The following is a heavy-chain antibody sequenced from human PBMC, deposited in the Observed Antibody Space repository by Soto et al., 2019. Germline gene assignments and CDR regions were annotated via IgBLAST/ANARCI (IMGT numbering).Heavy chain of an antibody. CDR3: ARCLVDYQLVETHLFDT. V-gene: IGHV1-69*01. CDR1: GVTLGTFA. J-gene: IGHJ5*02. D-gene: IGHD3-16*01. Sequence: QVHLVQSGAEVKKPGSSVKVSCKASGVTLGTFAIGWVRQAPGQGLEWMGGIIPKYGTPNYARKFQGRVKISADESTMTVYMEMGSLRYEDTAVYYCARCLVDYQLVETHLFDTWGQGTQVTVSS. CDR2: IIPKYGTP.